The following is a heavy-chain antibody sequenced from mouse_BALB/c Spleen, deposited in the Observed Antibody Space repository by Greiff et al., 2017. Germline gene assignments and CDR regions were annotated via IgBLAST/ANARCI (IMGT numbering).Heavy chain of an antibody. CDR1: GFTFTSYA. CDR2: ISSGGSYT. V-gene: IGHV5-9-3*01. J-gene: IGHJ2*01. CDR3: AREGTTVADY. Sequence: EVHLVESGGDLVKPGGSLKLSCAASGFTFTSYAMSWVRQTPEKRLEWVATISSGGSYTYYPDSVKGRFTISRDNAKNTLYLQMSSLRSEDTAMYYCAREGTTVADYWGQGTTLTVSS. D-gene: IGHD1-1*01.